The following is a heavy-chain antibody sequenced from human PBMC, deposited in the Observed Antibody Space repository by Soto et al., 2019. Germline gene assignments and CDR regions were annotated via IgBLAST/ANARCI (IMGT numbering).Heavy chain of an antibody. D-gene: IGHD3-9*01. CDR1: GYTFTSYG. J-gene: IGHJ4*02. Sequence: GASVKVSCKASGYTFTSYGISWVRQAPGQGLEWMGWISAYNGNTNYAQKLQGRVTTTTDTSTSTAYMELRSLRSDDTAVYYCARVLRYFDWSRVMYYFDYWGQGTLVTVSS. V-gene: IGHV1-18*01. CDR2: ISAYNGNT. CDR3: ARVLRYFDWSRVMYYFDY.